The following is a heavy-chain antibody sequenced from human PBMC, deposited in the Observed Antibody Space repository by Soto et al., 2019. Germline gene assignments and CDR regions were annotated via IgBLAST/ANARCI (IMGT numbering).Heavy chain of an antibody. CDR3: AALATENSAFDI. Sequence: QPGGSLRLSCAASGFTFSSYGMHWVRQAPGKGLEWVAVISYDGSNKYYADSVKGRFTISRDNSKNTLYLQMNSLRAEDTAVYYCAALATENSAFDIWGQGTMVTVSS. J-gene: IGHJ3*02. V-gene: IGHV3-30*03. CDR1: GFTFSSYG. CDR2: ISYDGSNK. D-gene: IGHD5-12*01.